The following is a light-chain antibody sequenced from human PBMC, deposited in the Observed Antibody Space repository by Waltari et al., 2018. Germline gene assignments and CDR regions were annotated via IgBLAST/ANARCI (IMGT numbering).Light chain of an antibody. CDR1: SSDVGSYNL. J-gene: IGLJ2*01. CDR3: CSYAGSSTYVV. V-gene: IGLV2-23*02. CDR2: EVS. Sequence: QSALTQPASVSGSPGQSITISCTGTSSDVGSYNLVSWYQQHPGKAPKLMIYEVSKRPRGVSKRCSGSKSGNTASLTISGLQAEDEADYYCCSYAGSSTYVVFGGGTKLTVL.